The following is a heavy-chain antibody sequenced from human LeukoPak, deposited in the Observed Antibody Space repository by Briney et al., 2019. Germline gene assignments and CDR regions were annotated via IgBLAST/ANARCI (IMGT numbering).Heavy chain of an antibody. J-gene: IGHJ4*02. Sequence: SETLSLTCTVSGGSISSYFWNWIRQPPGTGLEWIGYIYYSGSTNYNPSLNSRVTISVDTSKNQFSLKLSSVTAADTAVYYCARGQRRLQDYWGQGTLVTVSS. V-gene: IGHV4-59*08. CDR1: GGSISSYF. CDR2: IYYSGST. CDR3: ARGQRRLQDY.